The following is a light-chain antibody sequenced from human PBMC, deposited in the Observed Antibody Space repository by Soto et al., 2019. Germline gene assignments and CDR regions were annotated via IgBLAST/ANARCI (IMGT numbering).Light chain of an antibody. CDR1: ESVSDNY. J-gene: IGKJ1*01. CDR2: GAS. V-gene: IGKV3-20*01. Sequence: EIVLTQSPGTLSLSPGERSTLSCRASESVSDNYLAWYQQRSGQAPRLVIYGASSRASAVPDRFSGSGSGADFTLTISRLEPEDFAVYYCQQYNKWPLTFGQGTKVDIK. CDR3: QQYNKWPLT.